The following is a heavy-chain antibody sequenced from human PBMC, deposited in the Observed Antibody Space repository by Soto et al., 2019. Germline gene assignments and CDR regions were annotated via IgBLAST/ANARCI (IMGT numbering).Heavy chain of an antibody. Sequence: ASVKVSCKASGYTFTSYAMHWVRQAPGQRLEWMGWINAGNGNTKYSQKFQGRVTITRDTSASTAYMELSSLRSEDTSVYYCARALPPFYYDSSAYYDLAYWGQGTLVTVSS. CDR3: ARALPPFYYDSSAYYDLAY. V-gene: IGHV1-3*01. J-gene: IGHJ4*02. CDR2: INAGNGNT. D-gene: IGHD3-22*01. CDR1: GYTFTSYA.